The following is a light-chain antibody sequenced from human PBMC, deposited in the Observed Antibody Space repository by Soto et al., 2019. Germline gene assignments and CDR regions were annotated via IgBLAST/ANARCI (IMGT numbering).Light chain of an antibody. V-gene: IGKV1-12*01. CDR1: LDINRW. Sequence: DIQMTQSPPSVSVSVGDRVTITCRASLDINRWLAWYQVRPGKPPKLLIAGAFVLQSGVPSRFSGSGYGTDFALTIDNLQPEDFATYYCQQADSYPITFGQGTRLEI. J-gene: IGKJ5*01. CDR2: GAF. CDR3: QQADSYPIT.